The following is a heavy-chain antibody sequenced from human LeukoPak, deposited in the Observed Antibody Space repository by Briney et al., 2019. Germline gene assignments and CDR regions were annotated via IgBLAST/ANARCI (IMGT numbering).Heavy chain of an antibody. D-gene: IGHD6-19*01. V-gene: IGHV4-59*08. Sequence: SETLSLTCTVSGGSISSYYWSWIRQPPGKGLEWIGYIYYSGSTNYNPSLKSRVTISVDTSKNQFSLKLSCVTAADTAVYYCARLKNGWHGDYWGQGTLVTVSS. CDR3: ARLKNGWHGDY. CDR2: IYYSGST. CDR1: GGSISSYY. J-gene: IGHJ4*02.